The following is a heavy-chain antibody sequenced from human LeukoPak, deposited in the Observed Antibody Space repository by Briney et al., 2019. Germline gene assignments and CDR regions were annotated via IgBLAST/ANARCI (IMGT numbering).Heavy chain of an antibody. J-gene: IGHJ3*02. CDR2: ISYDGSNK. D-gene: IGHD6-19*01. CDR1: GFTFSSYA. Sequence: PGGSLRLSCAASGFTFSSYAMHWVRQAPGKGLEWVAVISYDGSNKYYADSVKGRFTISRDNSKNTLYLQMSSLRVEDTAVYYCAREAVAGSFDIWGQGTMVTVSS. V-gene: IGHV3-30*14. CDR3: AREAVAGSFDI.